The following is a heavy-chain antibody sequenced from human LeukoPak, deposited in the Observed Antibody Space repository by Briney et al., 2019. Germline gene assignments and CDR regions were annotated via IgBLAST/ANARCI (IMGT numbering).Heavy chain of an antibody. CDR3: ASQPLYCSVWLYDY. CDR1: GFTFSGYA. V-gene: IGHV3-23*01. J-gene: IGHJ4*02. D-gene: IGHD6-19*01. Sequence: GGSLRLSCAASGFTFSGYAMSWVRQAPGKGLEWVSAISGSGGSTYYADSVKGRFTISRDNSKNTLYLQMNRLRAEDTAVYYFASQPLYCSVWLYDYWGQGTVDSVSS. CDR2: ISGSGGST.